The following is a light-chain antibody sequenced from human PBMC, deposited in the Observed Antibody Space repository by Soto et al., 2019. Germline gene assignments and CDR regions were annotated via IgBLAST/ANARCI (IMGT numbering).Light chain of an antibody. V-gene: IGKV3-11*01. CDR2: DAS. CDR1: QSVSSY. Sequence: IVLTHSAATLSFSPWERATLSFMASQSVSSYLAWYQQKPGQAPRLLIYDASNRATGIPARFSGSGSGTDFTITISSIAPEDFEVSYCKKRRKWNLTFGPGKKVDIK. J-gene: IGKJ3*01. CDR3: KKRRKWNLT.